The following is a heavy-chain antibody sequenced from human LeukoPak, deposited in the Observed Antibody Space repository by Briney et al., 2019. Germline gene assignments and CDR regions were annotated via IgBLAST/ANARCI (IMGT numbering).Heavy chain of an antibody. V-gene: IGHV5-51*01. CDR2: IYPGDSDT. J-gene: IGHJ5*02. D-gene: IGHD3-10*01. CDR3: ARQNVDTAVASLLWFGELSTNWFDP. CDR1: GYSFTSYW. Sequence: GESLKISCKGSGYSFTSYWIGWVRQMPGKGLEWMGIIYPGDSDTRYSPSFQGQVTISADKSISTAYLQWSSLKASDTAMYYCARQNVDTAVASLLWFGELSTNWFDPWGQGTLVTVSS.